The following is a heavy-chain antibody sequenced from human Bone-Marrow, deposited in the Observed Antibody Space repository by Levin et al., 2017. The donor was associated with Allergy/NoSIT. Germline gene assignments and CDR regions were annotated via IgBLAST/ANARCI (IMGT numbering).Heavy chain of an antibody. J-gene: IGHJ4*02. CDR2: IYYRGST. CDR3: ARDRDPYCGGDCYTFDY. V-gene: IGHV4-59*01. Sequence: SETLSLTCTVSGGSISSYYWSWIRQPPGKGLEWIGYIYYRGSTNYNPSLKSRVTISVDTSKNQFSLKLSSVTAADTAVYYCARDRDPYCGGDCYTFDYWGQGTLVTVSS. D-gene: IGHD2-21*02. CDR1: GGSISSYY.